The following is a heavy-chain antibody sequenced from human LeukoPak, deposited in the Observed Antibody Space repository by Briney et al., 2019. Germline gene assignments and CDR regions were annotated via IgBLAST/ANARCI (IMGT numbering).Heavy chain of an antibody. V-gene: IGHV3-23*01. Sequence: PGGSLRLSCAASGFTFSSFGMSWVRQAPGKGLEWVSAISGIGVRTYYADSVKGRFTISRDNSKNTLFLQMNSLRAEDTAVYYCAKGNGDYEDDYWGQGTLVTVSS. CDR1: GFTFSSFG. D-gene: IGHD4-17*01. CDR3: AKGNGDYEDDY. J-gene: IGHJ4*02. CDR2: ISGIGVRT.